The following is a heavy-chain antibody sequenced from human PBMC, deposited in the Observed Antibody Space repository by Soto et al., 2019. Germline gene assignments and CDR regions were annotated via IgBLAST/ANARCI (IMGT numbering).Heavy chain of an antibody. CDR1: GGTFSSYA. Sequence: QVQLVQSGAEVKKPGSSVKVSCKASGGTFSSYAISWVRQAPGQGLEWMGGIIPIFGTANYAQKFQGRVTITADASTGPGYLEVSSLRSEDTAVYYCARAITNDYGWFDPWGQGTLVTVSS. CDR2: IIPIFGTA. J-gene: IGHJ5*02. D-gene: IGHD3-16*01. CDR3: ARAITNDYGWFDP. V-gene: IGHV1-69*01.